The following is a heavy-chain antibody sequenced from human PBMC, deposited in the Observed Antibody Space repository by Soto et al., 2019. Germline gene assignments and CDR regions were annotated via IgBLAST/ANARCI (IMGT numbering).Heavy chain of an antibody. V-gene: IGHV3-53*01. CDR2: IYSGGST. CDR3: ARAPGDRPYYYYGMDI. Sequence: EVQLVESGGGLIQPGGSLRLSCEASGFTVSSVYMSWVRQAPGRGLEWVSVIYSGGSTYYADSMKGRFTISRDNSKNTLYLQMNSLRAEDTALYYCARAPGDRPYYYYGMDIWGQGTTVTVSS. CDR1: GFTVSSVY. J-gene: IGHJ6*02. D-gene: IGHD3-22*01.